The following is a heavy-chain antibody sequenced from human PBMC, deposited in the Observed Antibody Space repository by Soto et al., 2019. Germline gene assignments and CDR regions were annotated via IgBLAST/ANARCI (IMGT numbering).Heavy chain of an antibody. CDR3: ARNGGTYCSSTSCYPRYYYYYMDV. J-gene: IGHJ6*03. CDR2: INHSGST. CDR1: GVSFSGYY. V-gene: IGHV4-34*01. Sequence: PSETLSLTCAVYGVSFSGYYWSWILQPPGKGLEWIGEINHSGSTNYNPSLKSRVTISVDTSKNQFSLKLSSVTAADTAVYYCARNGGTYCSSTSCYPRYYYYYMDVWGKGTTVTVSS. D-gene: IGHD2-2*01.